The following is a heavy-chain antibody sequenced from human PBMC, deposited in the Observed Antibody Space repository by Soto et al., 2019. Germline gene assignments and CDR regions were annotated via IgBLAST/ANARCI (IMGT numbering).Heavy chain of an antibody. CDR2: IYHSGST. Sequence: SETLSLTCAVSGGSTSSGGYSWSWIRQPPGKGLEWIGYIYHSGSTYYNPSLKSRVTISVDRSKNQFSLKLSSVTAADTAVYYCARGFCSGGSCYSDAFDIWGQGTMVTVSS. J-gene: IGHJ3*02. CDR1: GGSTSSGGYS. CDR3: ARGFCSGGSCYSDAFDI. D-gene: IGHD2-15*01. V-gene: IGHV4-30-2*01.